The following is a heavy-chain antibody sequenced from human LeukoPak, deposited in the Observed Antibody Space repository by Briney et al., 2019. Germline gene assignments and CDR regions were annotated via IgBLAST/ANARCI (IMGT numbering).Heavy chain of an antibody. Sequence: PSEALSLTCTVSGSSISSGSYYWGWIRQPPGKGLEWIGSIYYSGSTYYNPSLKSRVTISVDTSKNQFSLKLGSVTAADTAVYYCAGAAGNVAPPHYYYYMDVWGKGTTVTVSS. CDR3: AGAAGNVAPPHYYYYMDV. CDR2: IYYSGST. CDR1: GSSISSGSYY. V-gene: IGHV4-39*07. D-gene: IGHD6-13*01. J-gene: IGHJ6*03.